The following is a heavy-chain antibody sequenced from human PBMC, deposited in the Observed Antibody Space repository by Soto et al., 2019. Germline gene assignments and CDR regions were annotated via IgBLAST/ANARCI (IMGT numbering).Heavy chain of an antibody. V-gene: IGHV3-23*01. J-gene: IGHJ4*02. Sequence: GGSLRLSCAASGFTFSSYAMSWVRQAPGKGLEWVSSISGSGGGTYYADSVKGRFTFSRDNSKNTLYLQMNSLRAEDTAVYYCAKFGMATTKRSPPHYIDYWGQGALVTVSS. CDR2: ISGSGGGT. CDR3: AKFGMATTKRSPPHYIDY. D-gene: IGHD1-1*01. CDR1: GFTFSSYA.